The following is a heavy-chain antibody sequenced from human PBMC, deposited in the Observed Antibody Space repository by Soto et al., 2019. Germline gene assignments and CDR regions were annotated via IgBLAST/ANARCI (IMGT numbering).Heavy chain of an antibody. D-gene: IGHD3-22*01. CDR1: GFTFSDST. CDR2: IRGKGNNYAT. J-gene: IGHJ4*02. V-gene: IGHV3-73*01. CDR3: TSDNSGYYEFDY. Sequence: PGGSLRLSCAASGFTFSDSTIHWVRQASGKGLEWVGRIRGKGNNYATAYAESMKGRFTVSRDGSKNTAYLQMHSLKTEDTAVYYCTSDNSGYYEFDYWGQGTLVTVS.